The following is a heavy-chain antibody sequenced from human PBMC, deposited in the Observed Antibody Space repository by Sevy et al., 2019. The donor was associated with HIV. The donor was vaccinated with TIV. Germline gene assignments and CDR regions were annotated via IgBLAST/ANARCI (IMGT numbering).Heavy chain of an antibody. D-gene: IGHD2-2*01. CDR2: ISSDGSNE. CDR1: GFTFRTYG. J-gene: IGHJ3*02. V-gene: IGHV3-30*03. Sequence: GGSLRLSCAASGFTFRTYGMHWVRQAPGKGPEWVALISSDGSNEYYADSVRDRFTISRANSKNTLFLQMNSLSPEDTAVYYCAIYCLTSTCYSSYEIWGQGTMVTVSS. CDR3: AIYCLTSTCYSSYEI.